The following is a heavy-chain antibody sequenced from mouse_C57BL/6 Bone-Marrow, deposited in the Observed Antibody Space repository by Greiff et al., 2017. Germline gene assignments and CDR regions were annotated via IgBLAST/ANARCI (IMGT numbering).Heavy chain of an antibody. D-gene: IGHD2-12*01. CDR1: GFTFTDYG. Sequence: EVMLVESGGGLVKPGGSLKLSCAASGFTFTDYGMHWVRQASGQGLEWVAYISRGSSTIYYADTVKGRSTITTDNSKNTLFLQMTSLRSEDTAMYYCARNCYDCCAMDYWGQGTSVTVSS. CDR2: ISRGSSTI. CDR3: ARNCYDCCAMDY. V-gene: IGHV5-17*01. J-gene: IGHJ4*01.